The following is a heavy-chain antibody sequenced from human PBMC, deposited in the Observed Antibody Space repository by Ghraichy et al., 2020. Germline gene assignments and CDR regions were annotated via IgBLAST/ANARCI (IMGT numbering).Heavy chain of an antibody. J-gene: IGHJ5*02. D-gene: IGHD2-2*01. CDR2: IYYSGST. CDR1: GGSISSYY. V-gene: IGHV4-59*01. CDR3: ALVGGENWFDP. Sequence: ETLSLTCTVSGGSISSYYWSWIRQPPGKGLEWIGYIYYSGSTNYNPSLKSRVTISVDTSKNQFSLKLSSVTAADTAVYYCALVGGENWFDPWGQGTLVTVSS.